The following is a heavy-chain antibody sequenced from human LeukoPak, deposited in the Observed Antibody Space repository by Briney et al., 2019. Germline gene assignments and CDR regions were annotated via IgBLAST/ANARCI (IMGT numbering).Heavy chain of an antibody. CDR2: IYYSGST. CDR1: GGSVSRGSYY. V-gene: IGHV4-61*01. D-gene: IGHD5-12*01. CDR3: ARVDVVADWLDP. Sequence: SETLSLTCTVSGGSVSRGSYYWSWIRQPPGKGLEWIGYIYYSGSTNYNPSLKSRVTISVDTSKNQFSLKLSSVTAADTAVYYCARVDVVADWLDPWGQGTLVTVSS. J-gene: IGHJ5*02.